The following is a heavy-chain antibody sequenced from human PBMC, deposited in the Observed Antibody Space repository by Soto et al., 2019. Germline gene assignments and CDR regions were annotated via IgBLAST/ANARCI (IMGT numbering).Heavy chain of an antibody. D-gene: IGHD4-17*01. V-gene: IGHV1-18*01. Sequence: QVQLVQAGAEVKKPGASVKVSCKASGYTFTTYGISWVRQAPGQGLEWMGWISTYNGNTNYAQNLRGRVTMTTDTSTSTAYMELRSLRSDDTAVDYCARGVYGDFVGYDAFDIWGQGTMVTVSS. J-gene: IGHJ3*02. CDR1: GYTFTTYG. CDR3: ARGVYGDFVGYDAFDI. CDR2: ISTYNGNT.